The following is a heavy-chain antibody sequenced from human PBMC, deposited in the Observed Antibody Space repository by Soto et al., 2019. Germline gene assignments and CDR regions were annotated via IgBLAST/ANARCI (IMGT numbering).Heavy chain of an antibody. V-gene: IGHV3-23*01. D-gene: IGHD3-22*01. CDR3: AKVPYYYDSSGYYPPNDY. J-gene: IGHJ4*02. Sequence: GGSLRLSCAASGFTFSTNAMNWVRQAPGKGLEWVSRISGSGGSTYYADSVKGRFTISRDNSKNTLYLQMNSLRAEDTAVYYCAKVPYYYDSSGYYPPNDYWGQGTLVTVSS. CDR2: ISGSGGST. CDR1: GFTFSTNA.